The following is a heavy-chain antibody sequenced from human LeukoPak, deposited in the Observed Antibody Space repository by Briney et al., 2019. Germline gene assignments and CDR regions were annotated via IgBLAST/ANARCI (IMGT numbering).Heavy chain of an antibody. J-gene: IGHJ4*02. CDR1: GFTFSSYA. CDR3: AREGLYSYGPFDY. Sequence: GRSLRLSCAASGFTFSSYAMHWVRQAPGKGLEWVAVISYDGSNKYYADSVKGRFTISRDNSKNTLYLQMNSLRAEDTAVHYCAREGLYSYGPFDYWGQGTLVTVSS. D-gene: IGHD5-18*01. V-gene: IGHV3-30*04. CDR2: ISYDGSNK.